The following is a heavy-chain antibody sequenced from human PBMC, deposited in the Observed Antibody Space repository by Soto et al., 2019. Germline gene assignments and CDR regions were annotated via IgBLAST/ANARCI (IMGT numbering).Heavy chain of an antibody. V-gene: IGHV1-69*06. J-gene: IGHJ4*02. D-gene: IGHD5-12*01. CDR3: ARGSVDMRFDY. Sequence: SVKVSCKASGCTFSSYAMSWVRQAPGQGLEWMGGIIPIFGTANYAQKFQGRVTITADKSTSTAYMELSSLRSEDTAVYYCARGSVDMRFDYWGQGTLVTVSS. CDR1: GCTFSSYA. CDR2: IIPIFGTA.